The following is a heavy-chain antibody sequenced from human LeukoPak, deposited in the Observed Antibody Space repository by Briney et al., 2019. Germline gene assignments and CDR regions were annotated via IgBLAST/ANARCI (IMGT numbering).Heavy chain of an antibody. CDR3: AKDLGTDFLGSLFDY. V-gene: IGHV3-30*02. J-gene: IGHJ4*02. Sequence: SGGSLRLSCAASGFTFSSYGMHWVRQAPGKGLEWVAFIRYDGSNKYYADSVKGRFTISRDNSKNTLYLQMNSLRAEDTAVYYCAKDLGTDFLGSLFDYWGQGTLVTVSS. CDR1: GFTFSSYG. CDR2: IRYDGSNK. D-gene: IGHD3-16*01.